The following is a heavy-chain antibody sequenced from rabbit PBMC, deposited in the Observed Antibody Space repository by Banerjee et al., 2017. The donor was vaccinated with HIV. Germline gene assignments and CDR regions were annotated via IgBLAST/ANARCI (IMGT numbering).Heavy chain of an antibody. Sequence: QSLEESGGDLVQPEGSLTLTCTASGFSFSSVYDMSWVRQAPGKGLEWIGYIYTGSGGTRYASWAKGRFTISKTSSTTVTLQMTSLTAADTATYFCAIYAARADSTYANLWGQGTLVTVS. J-gene: IGHJ4*01. CDR1: GFSFSSVYD. V-gene: IGHV1S40*01. CDR2: IYTGSGGT. D-gene: IGHD4-2*01. CDR3: AIYAARADSTYANL.